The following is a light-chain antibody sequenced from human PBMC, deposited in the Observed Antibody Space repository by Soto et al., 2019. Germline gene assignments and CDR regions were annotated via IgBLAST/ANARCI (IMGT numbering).Light chain of an antibody. CDR3: QQYYSTLLT. CDR1: QSVLYSSNNKNY. J-gene: IGKJ4*02. V-gene: IGKV4-1*01. CDR2: WAS. Sequence: DIVMTQSPDSLAVSLGERATINCKSSQSVLYSSNNKNYLAWYQQKPGQPPKLLIYWASTRESGVPDRFSGSGSRTDFTLTISSLQAEDLAVYSCQQYYSTLLTFGGGTTVEIK.